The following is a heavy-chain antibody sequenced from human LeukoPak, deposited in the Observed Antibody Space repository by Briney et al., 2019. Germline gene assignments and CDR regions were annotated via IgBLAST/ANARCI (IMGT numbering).Heavy chain of an antibody. Sequence: SETLSLTCTVSGGSISSYYWGWIRQPPGKGLEWIGSIYYSGSTYYNPSLKSRVTISVDTSKNQFSLKLSSVTAADTAVYYCAREVRYSSSWYQGYWGQGTLVTVSS. V-gene: IGHV4-39*07. D-gene: IGHD6-13*01. CDR2: IYYSGST. CDR1: GGSISSYY. J-gene: IGHJ4*02. CDR3: AREVRYSSSWYQGY.